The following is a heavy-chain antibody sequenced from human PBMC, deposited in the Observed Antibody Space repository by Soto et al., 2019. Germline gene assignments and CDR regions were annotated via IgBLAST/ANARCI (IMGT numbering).Heavy chain of an antibody. V-gene: IGHV4-30-4*01. CDR3: ARVPSPFDYYYSMDV. Sequence: HVQLRESGPGLVMPSQTLSLTCTVSGDSISSGNKYWSWIRHPPGKGLEWIGYIFSSGTTYYNPSLKSRLTMSLDTSENQFSLKLNALTDADTAVYYCARVPSPFDYYYSMDVWGQGTTVTVSS. D-gene: IGHD3-16*01. CDR1: GDSISSGNKY. CDR2: IFSSGTT. J-gene: IGHJ6*02.